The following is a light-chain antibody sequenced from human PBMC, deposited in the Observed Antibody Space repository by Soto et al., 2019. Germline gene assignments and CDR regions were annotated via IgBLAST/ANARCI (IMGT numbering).Light chain of an antibody. V-gene: IGLV2-14*01. J-gene: IGLJ1*01. CDR3: QSYDSSMSGYV. CDR2: EVS. Sequence: QSVLTQPASVSGSPGQSITISCTGTSSDVGNYKYVSWYQQHPGKAPKLMIYEVSNRPSGVSNRFSGSKSGNTASLTISGLQAEDETDYYCQSYDSSMSGYVFGNGTKVTVL. CDR1: SSDVGNYKY.